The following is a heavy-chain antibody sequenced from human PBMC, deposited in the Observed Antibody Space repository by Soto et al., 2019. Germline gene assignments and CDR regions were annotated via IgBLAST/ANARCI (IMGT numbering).Heavy chain of an antibody. CDR1: GFTFSNFW. CDR2: INRDGSTT. D-gene: IGHD6-25*01. V-gene: IGHV3-74*03. CDR3: AREFTSSGC. Sequence: PGGSLRLSCAAPGFTFSNFWMHWVRQAPGKGLVWVSRINRDGSTTTYADSVKGRFTISRDNAKNTLYLQMNSLRAEDTAVYYCAREFTSSGCWGQGTLVTVSS. J-gene: IGHJ4*02.